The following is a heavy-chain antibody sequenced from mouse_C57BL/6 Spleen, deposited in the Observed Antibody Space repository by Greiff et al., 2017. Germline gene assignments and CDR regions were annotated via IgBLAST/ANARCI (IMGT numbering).Heavy chain of an antibody. D-gene: IGHD1-1*01. CDR3: AREEHYYGSSYWFAY. Sequence: QVQLQQSGAELVKPGASVKMSCKASGYTFTSYWITWVKQRPGQGLEWIGDIYPGSGSTNYNEKFKSKATLTVDTSSSTAYMQLSSLTSEDSAVYYCAREEHYYGSSYWFAYWGQGTLVTVSA. J-gene: IGHJ3*01. CDR2: IYPGSGST. V-gene: IGHV1-55*01. CDR1: GYTFTSYW.